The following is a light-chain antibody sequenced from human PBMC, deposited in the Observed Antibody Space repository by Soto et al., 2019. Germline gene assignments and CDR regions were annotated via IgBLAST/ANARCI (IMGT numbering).Light chain of an antibody. CDR3: QQYGSLSWT. V-gene: IGKV3-20*01. CDR1: QSVIRY. CDR2: GAS. Sequence: IVLPQSPCTLSLSPGERSTLSCRASQSVIRYLAWYQQKPGQAPRIIIFGASGRATGIPDRFSGSGSGTDFTLTISRLEPEDFAVYYCQQYGSLSWTFGQGTKVDIK. J-gene: IGKJ1*01.